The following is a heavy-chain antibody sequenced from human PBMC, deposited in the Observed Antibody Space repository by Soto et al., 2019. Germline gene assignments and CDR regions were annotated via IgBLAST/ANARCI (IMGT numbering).Heavy chain of an antibody. Sequence: GESLISCKGSGYSFTSYWIGWVRQMPGKGLEWMGIIYPGDSDTRCSPSFQGQVTISADKSISTAYLQWSSLKASDTATYYCARGIAAADHPLYYYGMDVWGQGTTVTVSS. CDR2: IYPGDSDT. CDR1: GYSFTSYW. D-gene: IGHD6-13*01. J-gene: IGHJ6*02. CDR3: ARGIAAADHPLYYYGMDV. V-gene: IGHV5-51*01.